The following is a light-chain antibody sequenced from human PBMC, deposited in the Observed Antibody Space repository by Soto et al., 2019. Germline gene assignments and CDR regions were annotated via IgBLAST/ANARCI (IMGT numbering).Light chain of an antibody. CDR3: QSYDSSLSGFYV. Sequence: QSVLTQPPSVSGAPGQRVTISCTGSSSNIGAGYDVHWYQRLPGTAPKLLIYGNSNRPSGVPDRFSGSKSGTSASLAITGLQAEDEADYYCQSYDSSLSGFYVFGIGTKVTVL. CDR1: SSNIGAGYD. CDR2: GNS. J-gene: IGLJ1*01. V-gene: IGLV1-40*01.